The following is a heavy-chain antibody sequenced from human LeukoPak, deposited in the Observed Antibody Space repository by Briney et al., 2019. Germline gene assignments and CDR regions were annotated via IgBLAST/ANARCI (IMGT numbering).Heavy chain of an antibody. CDR1: GFTFSTFS. CDR3: AKEPTVTTADY. D-gene: IGHD4-17*01. V-gene: IGHV3-23*01. J-gene: IGHJ4*02. CDR2: ISGSGGST. Sequence: TGGSLRLSCVASGFTFSTFSMSWVRQAPGKGLEWVSAISGSGGSTYYADSVKGRFTISRDNSKNTLYLQMNSLRAEDTAVYYCAKEPTVTTADYWGQGTLVTVSS.